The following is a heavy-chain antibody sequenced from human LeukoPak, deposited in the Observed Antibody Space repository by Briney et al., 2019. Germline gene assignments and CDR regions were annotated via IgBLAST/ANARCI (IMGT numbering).Heavy chain of an antibody. CDR2: IRYDGSNK. J-gene: IGHJ4*02. CDR3: ARGQLYYDSSGFDY. Sequence: GGSLRLSCAASAFTFSSYGMHWVRQAPGKGLEWVAFIRYDGSNKYYADSVKGRFTISRDNAKNSLYLQMNSLRAEDTAVYYCARGQLYYDSSGFDYWGQGTLVTVSP. V-gene: IGHV3-30*02. D-gene: IGHD3-22*01. CDR1: AFTFSSYG.